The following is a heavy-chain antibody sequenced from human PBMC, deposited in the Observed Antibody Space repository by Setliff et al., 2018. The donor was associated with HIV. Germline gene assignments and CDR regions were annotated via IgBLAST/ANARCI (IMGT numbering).Heavy chain of an antibody. CDR1: GGSFSGYY. CDR3: ARGEGLCGGGDCFPLAYFDY. CDR2: IIYNGGT. D-gene: IGHD2-21*02. J-gene: IGHJ4*02. V-gene: IGHV4-34*01. Sequence: SETLSLTCAVYGGSFSGYYWSRIRQSPGKGLEWIGEIIYNGGTNYNPSLKSRVSISLDTSKNQFSLKLTSVTAADTAIYYCARGEGLCGGGDCFPLAYFDYWGRGTLVTVSS.